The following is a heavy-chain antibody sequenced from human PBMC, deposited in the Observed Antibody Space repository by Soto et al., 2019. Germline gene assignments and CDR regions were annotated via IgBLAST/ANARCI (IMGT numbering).Heavy chain of an antibody. V-gene: IGHV1-18*01. Sequence: ASGKVSCKASGYTFTSYGISWVRQAPGQGLEWMGWISAYNGNTNYAQKLQGRVTMTTDTSTGTAYMELRSLRSDDTAVYYCARVSITIFGVVISWFDPWGQGTLVTVSS. CDR1: GYTFTSYG. CDR2: ISAYNGNT. CDR3: ARVSITIFGVVISWFDP. J-gene: IGHJ5*02. D-gene: IGHD3-3*01.